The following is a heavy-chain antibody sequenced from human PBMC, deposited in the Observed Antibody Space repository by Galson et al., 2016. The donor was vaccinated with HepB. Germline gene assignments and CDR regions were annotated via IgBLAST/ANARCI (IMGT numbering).Heavy chain of an antibody. D-gene: IGHD5-18*01. CDR1: GGSTSSHF. J-gene: IGHJ4*02. Sequence: ETLSLTCTVSGGSTSSHFCSWIRQPPGKGLEWNGHIYDSGSTNYNPSLQSRVTISVDTSKNQFSLKLSSVTAANTAVYYCAGVRQRVKGYSYSPLFDYWGPGTLVTVSS. V-gene: IGHV4-59*11. CDR2: IYDSGST. CDR3: AGVRQRVKGYSYSPLFDY.